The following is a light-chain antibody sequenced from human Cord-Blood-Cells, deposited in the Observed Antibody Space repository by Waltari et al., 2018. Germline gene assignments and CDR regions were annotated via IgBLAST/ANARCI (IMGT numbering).Light chain of an antibody. CDR1: HSVSSN. V-gene: IGKV3-15*01. Sequence: EIVMTQSPATLSVSPGESATPSCRASHSVSSNLTCYQKKPGQAPSLLIFGASTTATGTPARFSGSGSGTEFTLTISSLQSEDLAVYYCQPYNNWPRTFGQGTKVEIK. J-gene: IGKJ1*01. CDR2: GAS. CDR3: QPYNNWPRT.